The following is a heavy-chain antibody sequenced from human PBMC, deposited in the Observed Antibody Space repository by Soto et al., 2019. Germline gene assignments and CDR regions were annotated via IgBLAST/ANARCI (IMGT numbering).Heavy chain of an antibody. CDR3: ARPMDIVVMVYEDYYDGMDV. Sequence: ASVKVSCKASGGTFSSYAISWVRQAPGQGLEWMGGIIPIFGTANYAQKFQDRVKITADESTSKAYMELRSLRSEDTAVDYCARPMDIVVMVYEDYYDGMDVWGQGTTVTVSS. CDR2: IIPIFGTA. CDR1: GGTFSSYA. D-gene: IGHD2-8*01. V-gene: IGHV1-69*13. J-gene: IGHJ6*02.